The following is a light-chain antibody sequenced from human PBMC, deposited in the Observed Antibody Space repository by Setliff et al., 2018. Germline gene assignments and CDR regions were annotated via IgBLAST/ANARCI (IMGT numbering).Light chain of an antibody. CDR2: EVS. V-gene: IGLV2-8*01. Sequence: QSALTQPPSASGFPGQSVTISCTGASSDFGSYKYVSWYQQHPGKAPKLMIYEVSKRPSGVPDRFSGSKSGNTASLTVSGLQAEDEADYYCSSYEGSNNDVFGTGTKVTVL. CDR1: SSDFGSYKY. CDR3: SSYEGSNNDV. J-gene: IGLJ1*01.